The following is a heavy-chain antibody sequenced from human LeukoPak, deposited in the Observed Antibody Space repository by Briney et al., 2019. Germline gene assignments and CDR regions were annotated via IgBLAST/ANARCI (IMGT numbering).Heavy chain of an antibody. CDR1: GFTFDDYA. J-gene: IGHJ4*02. CDR2: ISGSGGST. Sequence: GRSLRLSCAASGFTFDDYAMSWVRQAPGKGLEWVSAISGSGGSTYYADSVKGRFTISRDNSKNTLYLQMNSLRAEDTAVYYCAKDFTDRPVWGQGTLVTVSS. CDR3: AKDFTDRPV. V-gene: IGHV3-23*01. D-gene: IGHD3-22*01.